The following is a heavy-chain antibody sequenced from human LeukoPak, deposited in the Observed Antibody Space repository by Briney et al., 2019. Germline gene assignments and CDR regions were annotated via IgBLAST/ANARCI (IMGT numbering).Heavy chain of an antibody. D-gene: IGHD3-16*01. CDR3: ARERLGDFGDAFDF. CDR2: IWYDGSKN. J-gene: IGHJ3*01. Sequence: GGSLRLTCAASGFNFDDYAMHWVRQAPGKGLEWVGVIWYDGSKNYYADSVKGRFTISSDNTKNTLYLQMNSLSVEDTAVYYCARERLGDFGDAFDFWGQGTMVTVSS. CDR1: GFNFDDYA. V-gene: IGHV3-33*08.